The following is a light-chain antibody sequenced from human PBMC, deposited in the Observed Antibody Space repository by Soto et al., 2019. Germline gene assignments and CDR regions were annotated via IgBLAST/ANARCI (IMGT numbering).Light chain of an antibody. Sequence: EIVLTQSPATLSLSPGERATLSCRASQSVDSYLTWYQQRPGQALRLLIYDVSKRATGIPVRFSGSGSGTDYTLTISSLEPEDVAIYYCQQRRNWPLTFGGGTKVEIK. V-gene: IGKV3-11*01. J-gene: IGKJ4*01. CDR2: DVS. CDR3: QQRRNWPLT. CDR1: QSVDSY.